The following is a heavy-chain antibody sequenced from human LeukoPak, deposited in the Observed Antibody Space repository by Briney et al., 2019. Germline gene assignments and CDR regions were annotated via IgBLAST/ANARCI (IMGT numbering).Heavy chain of an antibody. Sequence: GGSLRLPCAASGFTVSSNYMSWVRQAPGKGLEWVSVIYSGGSTHYTDSVKGRFTISRDNSKNTLYLQMNSLRAEDTAVYYCASPSSGTFLSFSFDYWGQGTLVTVSS. CDR3: ASPSSGTFLSFSFDY. D-gene: IGHD3-10*01. V-gene: IGHV3-66*01. CDR2: IYSGGST. CDR1: GFTVSSNY. J-gene: IGHJ4*02.